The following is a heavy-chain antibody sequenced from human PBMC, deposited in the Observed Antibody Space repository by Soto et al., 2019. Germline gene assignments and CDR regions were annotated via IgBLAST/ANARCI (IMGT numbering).Heavy chain of an antibody. CDR3: TTDYSSSWSYYYGMDV. Sequence: GGSLRLSCAASGFTFSNAWMSWVRQAPGKGLEWVGRIKSKTDGGTTDYAAPVKGRFTISRDDSKNTLYLQMNSLKTEDTAVYYCTTDYSSSWSYYYGMDVWGQGTTVTVS. D-gene: IGHD6-13*01. V-gene: IGHV3-15*01. J-gene: IGHJ6*02. CDR2: IKSKTDGGTT. CDR1: GFTFSNAW.